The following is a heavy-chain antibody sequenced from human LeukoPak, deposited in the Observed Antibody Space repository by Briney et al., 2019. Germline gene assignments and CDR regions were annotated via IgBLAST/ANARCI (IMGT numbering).Heavy chain of an antibody. D-gene: IGHD3-3*01. CDR2: INPTGTST. J-gene: IGHJ3*02. CDR1: GYTLTELS. CDR3: ARTLVFGVVSAPFDI. V-gene: IGHV1-46*01. Sequence: ASVKVSCKVSGYTLTELSMHWVRDAPGQGLEWMGIINPTGTSTTYAQKFHGRLTVTRDTSTTTVYMELSSLRSEDTAVYYCARTLVFGVVSAPFDIWGQGTKVTASS.